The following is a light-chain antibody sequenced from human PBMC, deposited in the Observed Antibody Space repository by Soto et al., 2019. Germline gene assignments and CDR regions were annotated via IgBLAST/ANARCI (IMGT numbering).Light chain of an antibody. CDR3: AVWDDGLNGYV. Sequence: QSVLTQPPSASGTPGQRVTISCSGRRSNVGTNLVNWYQQLPGTAPKLLIYAHIQRPSGVPDRFSGSTSGTSASLAISGLQSEDEADYYCAVWDDGLNGYVFVTGTKVTVL. J-gene: IGLJ1*01. CDR1: RSNVGTNL. V-gene: IGLV1-44*01. CDR2: AHI.